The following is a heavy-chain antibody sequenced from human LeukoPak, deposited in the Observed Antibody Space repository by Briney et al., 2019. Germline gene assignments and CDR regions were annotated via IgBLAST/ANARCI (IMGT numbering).Heavy chain of an antibody. V-gene: IGHV4-59*08. Sequence: PSETLSPTCTVSGDSISSYSWSWIRQPPGKGLEWIAYIYYSGSTNYNPSLKSRVTISVDTSKNQFSLKLSSVTAADTAVYYCARHLYDDYANFDYWGQGTLVTVSS. CDR2: IYYSGST. CDR1: GDSISSYS. J-gene: IGHJ4*02. CDR3: ARHLYDDYANFDY. D-gene: IGHD4-17*01.